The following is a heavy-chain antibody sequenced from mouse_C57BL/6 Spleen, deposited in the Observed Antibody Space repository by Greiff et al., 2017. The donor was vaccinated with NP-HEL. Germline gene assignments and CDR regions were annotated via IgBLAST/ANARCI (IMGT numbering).Heavy chain of an antibody. CDR2: INPNNGGT. Sequence: EVQLQQSGPELVKPGASVKISCKASGYTFTDYYMNWVKQSHGKSLEWIGDINPNNGGTSYNQKFKGKATLTVDKSSSTAYMELRSLTSEDSAVYYCARVGALYDGYHGYFDVWGTGTTVTVSS. CDR3: ARVGALYDGYHGYFDV. D-gene: IGHD2-3*01. CDR1: GYTFTDYY. J-gene: IGHJ1*03. V-gene: IGHV1-26*01.